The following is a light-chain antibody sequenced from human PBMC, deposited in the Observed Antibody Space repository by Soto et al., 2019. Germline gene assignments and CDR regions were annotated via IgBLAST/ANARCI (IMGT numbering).Light chain of an antibody. CDR3: QQYNNWPIT. Sequence: PGESATLSCRASQSVSRNLAWYQQKPGQAPRLLIYDASTRATGTPARFSGSGSGTKFTLSISSLQSEDFAVYYCQQYNNWPITFGQGTRLEIK. J-gene: IGKJ5*01. V-gene: IGKV3D-15*01. CDR1: QSVSRN. CDR2: DAS.